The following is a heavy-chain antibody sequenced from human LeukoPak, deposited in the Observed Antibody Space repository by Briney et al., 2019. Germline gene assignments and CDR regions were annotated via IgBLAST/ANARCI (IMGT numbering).Heavy chain of an antibody. CDR2: ISYDGSNK. CDR1: GFTFSSYA. D-gene: IGHD2-2*01. CDR3: ARSPYVVPVLFDY. J-gene: IGHJ4*02. Sequence: GRSLRLSCAASGFTFSSYAMHWVRQAPGKGLEWVAVISYDGSNKYYADSVKGRFTISRDNSKNTLYLQMNSLRAEDTAVYYCARSPYVVPVLFDYWGQRTLVTASS. V-gene: IGHV3-30-3*01.